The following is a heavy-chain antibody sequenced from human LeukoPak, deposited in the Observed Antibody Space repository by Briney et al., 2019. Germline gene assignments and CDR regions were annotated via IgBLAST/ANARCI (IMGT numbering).Heavy chain of an antibody. Sequence: PGGSLRLSCAASGFTFSNYGMHWVRQAPGKGLEWVAIIWYDGSKNYYADSVKGRFTISRDNSNNTLFLQMNSLRAEDTAVYYCAKDLAPGMAATGPGYWGQGTLVTVSS. J-gene: IGHJ4*02. CDR2: IWYDGSKN. CDR1: GFTFSNYG. V-gene: IGHV3-30*02. D-gene: IGHD6-13*01. CDR3: AKDLAPGMAATGPGY.